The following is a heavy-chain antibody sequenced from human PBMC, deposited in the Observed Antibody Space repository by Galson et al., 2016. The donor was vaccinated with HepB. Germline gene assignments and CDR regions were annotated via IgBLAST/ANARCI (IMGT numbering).Heavy chain of an antibody. Sequence: CAISRDSVSSDSAGWHWNRQSPERGLEWLGRTYYRSGWYHDLATLLGVRLMLYGDTSKNQFYLQLPSVTVEDTAVYYSTRVNHLGRGFNLWGQGTTVTVSS. CDR1: RDSVSSDSAG. D-gene: IGHD1-14*01. CDR3: TRVNHLGRGFNL. V-gene: IGHV6-1*01. J-gene: IGHJ6*02. CDR2: TYYRSGWYH.